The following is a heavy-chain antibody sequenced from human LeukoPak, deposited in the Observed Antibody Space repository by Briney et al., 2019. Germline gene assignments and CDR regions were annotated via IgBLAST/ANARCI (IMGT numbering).Heavy chain of an antibody. J-gene: IGHJ5*02. CDR3: ARHIGIGSTSAINWFDP. CDR1: GGSISSYY. V-gene: IGHV4-4*09. Sequence: PSETLSLTCTVSGGSISSYYWSWIRQPPGKGLEWIGYIYTSGSTNYNPSLKSRVTISVDTSKNQFSLKLSSVTAADAAVYYCARHIGIGSTSAINWFDPWGQGTLVTVSS. D-gene: IGHD2-2*01. CDR2: IYTSGST.